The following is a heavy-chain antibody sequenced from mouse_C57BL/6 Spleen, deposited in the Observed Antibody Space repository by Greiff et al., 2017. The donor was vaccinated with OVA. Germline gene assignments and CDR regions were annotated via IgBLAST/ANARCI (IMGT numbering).Heavy chain of an antibody. Sequence: EVQVVESGGGLVQSGRSLRLSCATSGFTFSDFYMEWVRQAPGKGLEWIAASRNKANDYTTEYSASVKGRFIVSRDTSQSILYLQMNALRAEDTAIYYCARDHYGYDYAMDYWGQGTSVTVSS. CDR3: ARDHYGYDYAMDY. V-gene: IGHV7-1*01. CDR2: SRNKANDYTT. J-gene: IGHJ4*01. D-gene: IGHD2-2*01. CDR1: GFTFSDFY.